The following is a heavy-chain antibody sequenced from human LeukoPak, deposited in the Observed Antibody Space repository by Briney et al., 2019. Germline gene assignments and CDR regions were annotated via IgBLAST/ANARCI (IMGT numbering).Heavy chain of an antibody. J-gene: IGHJ6*02. D-gene: IGHD1-7*01. Sequence: PGGSLRLSCAASGFTFNYAWMSWVRQVPGKGLEWVGQTVGEIDGGTTDYATPVKGRFTISRDDSKSTLYLQMNSLKIEDTAVYYCTTDEDWNYARKDVWGQGATVTVS. V-gene: IGHV3-15*04. CDR3: TTDEDWNYARKDV. CDR1: GFTFNYAW. CDR2: TVGEIDGGTT.